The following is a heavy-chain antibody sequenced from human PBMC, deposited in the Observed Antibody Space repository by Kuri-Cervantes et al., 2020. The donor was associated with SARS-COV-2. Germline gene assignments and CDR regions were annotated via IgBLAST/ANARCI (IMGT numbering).Heavy chain of an antibody. Sequence: SETLSLTCTVSGGSISSSSYYWGWIRQPPGKGLEWIGSIYYSGSTYYNPSLKSRVTISVDTSKNQFSLKLCSVTAADTAVYYCARGGVVPVSFDYWGQGTLVTVSS. V-gene: IGHV4-39*07. CDR3: ARGGVVPVSFDY. D-gene: IGHD2-21*01. J-gene: IGHJ4*02. CDR1: GGSISSSSYY. CDR2: IYYSGST.